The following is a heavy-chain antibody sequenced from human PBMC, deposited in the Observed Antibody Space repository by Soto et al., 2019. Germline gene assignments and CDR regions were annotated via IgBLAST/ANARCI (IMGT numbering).Heavy chain of an antibody. CDR2: ISGSGGST. D-gene: IGHD3-10*01. Sequence: LRLSCAASGFTFSSYAMSWVRQAPGKGLEWVSAISGSGGSTYYADSVKGRFTISRDNSKNTLYLQMNSLRAEDTAVYYCAKNLITMVRGALDYWGQGTLVTVSS. V-gene: IGHV3-23*01. CDR3: AKNLITMVRGALDY. CDR1: GFTFSSYA. J-gene: IGHJ4*02.